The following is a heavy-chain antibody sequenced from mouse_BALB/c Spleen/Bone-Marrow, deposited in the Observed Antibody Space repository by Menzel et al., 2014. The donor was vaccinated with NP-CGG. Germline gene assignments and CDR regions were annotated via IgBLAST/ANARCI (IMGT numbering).Heavy chain of an antibody. D-gene: IGHD2-3*01. CDR3: TRDLYDGYSYYAMDY. CDR1: GFTFXSCT. CDR2: ITSGGGYT. Sequence: EVQLVESGGGLVKPGGSLKLSCAASGFTFXSCTMSWVRQTPEKRLEWVATITSGGGYTYYPASVKGRFTISRDNAKSTLYLQMSSLKSEDTAMYYCTRDLYDGYSYYAMDYWGQGTSVTVSS. V-gene: IGHV5-6-4*01. J-gene: IGHJ4*01.